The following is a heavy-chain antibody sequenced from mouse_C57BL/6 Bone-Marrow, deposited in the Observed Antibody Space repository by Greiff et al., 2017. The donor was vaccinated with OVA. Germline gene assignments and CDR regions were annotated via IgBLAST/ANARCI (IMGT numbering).Heavy chain of an antibody. V-gene: IGHV3-6*01. J-gene: IGHJ3*01. CDR1: GYSITSGYY. D-gene: IGHD2-5*01. Sequence: ESGPGLVKPSQSLSLTCSVTGYSITSGYYWNWIRQFPGNKLEWMGYISYDGSNNYNPSLKNRISITRDTSKNQFFLKLNSVTTEDTATYYCARDYSNRFAYWGQGTLVTVSA. CDR3: ARDYSNRFAY. CDR2: ISYDGSN.